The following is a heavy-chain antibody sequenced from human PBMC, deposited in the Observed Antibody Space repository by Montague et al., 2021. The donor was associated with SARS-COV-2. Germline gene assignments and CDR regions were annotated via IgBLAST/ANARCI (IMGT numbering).Heavy chain of an antibody. Sequence: PALVKPTHTLTLTCSLSGFSLRNRGVGWNWIRQSPSRGLEWLGSTYYTSKWNNDYTISVKSRISISPDTSKNQFSLQLKSVTPEDTAVYYCARWIVNSRYFDSWGQGILVTVSS. CDR2: TYYTSKWNN. J-gene: IGHJ4*01. V-gene: IGHV6-1*01. CDR3: ARWIVNSRYFDS. D-gene: IGHD2-21*01. CDR1: GFSLRNRGVG.